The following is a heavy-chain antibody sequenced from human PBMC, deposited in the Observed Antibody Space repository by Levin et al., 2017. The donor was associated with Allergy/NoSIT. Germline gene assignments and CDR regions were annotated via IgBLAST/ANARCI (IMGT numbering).Heavy chain of an antibody. V-gene: IGHV3-23*01. D-gene: IGHD3-10*01. CDR2: ISDSDAST. CDR1: GFTFSNYA. Sequence: GESLKISCTASGFTFSNYAMSWVRQAPGKGLEWVSAISDSDASTYYADSVKGRFTISRDNSKNTLYLQMNSLRAEDTAVYYCASYYGSGSYYSDYWGQGTLVTVSS. J-gene: IGHJ4*02. CDR3: ASYYGSGSYYSDY.